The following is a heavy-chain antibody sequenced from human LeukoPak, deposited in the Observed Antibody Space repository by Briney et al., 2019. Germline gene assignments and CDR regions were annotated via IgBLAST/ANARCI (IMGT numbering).Heavy chain of an antibody. CDR2: ICYSGST. CDR3: ARRRGYSGYDIIDY. V-gene: IGHV4-59*08. J-gene: IGHJ4*02. D-gene: IGHD5-12*01. Sequence: SETLSLTCTVSGGSISSYYWSWIRQPPGKGLEWIGYICYSGSTNYNPSLKSRVTISVDTSENQFSLKLSSVTAADTAVYYCARRRGYSGYDIIDYWGQGTLVTVSS. CDR1: GGSISSYY.